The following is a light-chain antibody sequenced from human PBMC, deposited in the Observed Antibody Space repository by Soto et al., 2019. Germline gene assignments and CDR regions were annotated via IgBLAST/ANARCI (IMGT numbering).Light chain of an antibody. J-gene: IGKJ5*01. CDR3: QHYGSSMIT. V-gene: IGKV3-20*01. CDR1: QSVSSIY. Sequence: EIVLTQSPGTQSLSPGERVTLSCRASQSVSSIYLAWYQQKPGQDPRLLIYGASTRATGIPDRFSGSGSGTDFNLTISRLETEDFAVYFCQHYGSSMITFGQGTRLEIK. CDR2: GAS.